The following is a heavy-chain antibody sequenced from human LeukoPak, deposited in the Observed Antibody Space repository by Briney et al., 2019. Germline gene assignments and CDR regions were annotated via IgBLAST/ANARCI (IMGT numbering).Heavy chain of an antibody. V-gene: IGHV4-31*03. CDR1: GGSISSGGYY. CDR2: IFCSGST. D-gene: IGHD6-13*01. CDR3: ARSKGHTYSSSWYWFDP. J-gene: IGHJ5*02. Sequence: PSQTLSLTCTVSGGSISSGGYYWSWIRQRPGKGLEWIGYIFCSGSTYYNPSLKSRVTISVDTSKNQFSLKLSSVTAADTAVYYCARSKGHTYSSSWYWFDPWGQGTLVTVSS.